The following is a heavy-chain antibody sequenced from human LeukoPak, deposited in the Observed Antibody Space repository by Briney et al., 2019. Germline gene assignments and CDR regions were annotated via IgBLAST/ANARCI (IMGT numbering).Heavy chain of an antibody. J-gene: IGHJ4*02. V-gene: IGHV3-30*18. CDR3: AKDSRLKRSYSSGWNLCDY. D-gene: IGHD6-19*01. CDR2: ISYDGSNK. CDR1: GFTFRSYG. Sequence: GRSLRLSCAAPGFTFRSYGMRWVRQAPGKGLEWGAVISYDGSNKYYADSVKGRFTISRDNSKNTLYLQMNSLRAEDTDVYYCAKDSRLKRSYSSGWNLCDYWGQGTLVTVSS.